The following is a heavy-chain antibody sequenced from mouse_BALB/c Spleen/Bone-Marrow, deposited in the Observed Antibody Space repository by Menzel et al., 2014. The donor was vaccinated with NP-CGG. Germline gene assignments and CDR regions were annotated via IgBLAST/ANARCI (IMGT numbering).Heavy chain of an antibody. D-gene: IGHD1-3*01. CDR1: GFTFSNYG. Sequence: EVKLMESGGDLVKPGGSLKLSCAASGFTFSNYGMSWVRQTPDKRLEWVATISSGGSYTYFPDSVKGRFTISRDNAKNALYLQVNSLKSEDAAMYYCARLTPDYAMDYWGQGTSVTVSS. V-gene: IGHV5-6*01. CDR2: ISSGGSYT. CDR3: ARLTPDYAMDY. J-gene: IGHJ4*01.